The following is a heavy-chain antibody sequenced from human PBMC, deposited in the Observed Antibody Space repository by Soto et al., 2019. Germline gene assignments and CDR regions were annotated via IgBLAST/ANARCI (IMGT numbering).Heavy chain of an antibody. Sequence: QVQLVQSGAEVKKYGSSVKVSCKASGGTFSRNAISWVRQAPGQGLEWMGGSTPMFGTANYAQRFQGRVTITADDSTSTAYMQLSSLRSDDTAVYYCAQTLGLAVAGPGRFDLWGRGTLVTVSS. D-gene: IGHD6-19*01. J-gene: IGHJ2*01. V-gene: IGHV1-69*12. CDR3: AQTLGLAVAGPGRFDL. CDR1: GGTFSRNA. CDR2: STPMFGTA.